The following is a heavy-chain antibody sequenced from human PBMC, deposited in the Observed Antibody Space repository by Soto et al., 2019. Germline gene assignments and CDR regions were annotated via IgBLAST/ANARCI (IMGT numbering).Heavy chain of an antibody. J-gene: IGHJ1*01. CDR3: ARGLSSWAYFQH. CDR1: GFTFSSYG. CDR2: IWYDGSNK. Sequence: GGSLRLSCAASGFTFSSYGMHWVRQAPGKGLEWVAVIWYDGSNKYYADSVKGRFTISRDNSKNTLYLQMNSLRAEDTAVYYCARGLSSWAYFQHWGQGTLVTVSS. V-gene: IGHV3-33*01. D-gene: IGHD6-13*01.